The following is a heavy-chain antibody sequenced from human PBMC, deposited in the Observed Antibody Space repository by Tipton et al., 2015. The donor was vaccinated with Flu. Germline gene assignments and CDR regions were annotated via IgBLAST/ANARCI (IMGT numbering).Heavy chain of an antibody. CDR2: VSHSGNT. Sequence: TLSLTCVVSGYSISTGYYWGWIRQPPGKGLEWIGSVSHSGNTYYEPSLKSRVTISLDTFQNHFSQRLSSVTDADTAVYYCARSTYYYGSGRSDYWGQGTL. CDR1: GYSISTGYY. J-gene: IGHJ4*02. V-gene: IGHV4-38-2*01. D-gene: IGHD3-10*01. CDR3: ARSTYYYGSGRSDY.